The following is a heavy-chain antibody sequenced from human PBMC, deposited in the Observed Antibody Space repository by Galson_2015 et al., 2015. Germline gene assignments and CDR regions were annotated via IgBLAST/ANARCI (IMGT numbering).Heavy chain of an antibody. CDR2: ISGSGGST. D-gene: IGHD3-22*01. CDR1: GFTFSSYA. J-gene: IGHJ3*02. V-gene: IGHV3-23*01. CDR3: AKVGAGHYDSSGYHYAGDAFDI. Sequence: SLRLSCAASGFTFSSYAMSWVRQAPGKGLEWVSAISGSGGSTYYADSVKGRFTISRDNSKNTLYLQMNSLRAEDTAVYYCAKVGAGHYDSSGYHYAGDAFDIWGQGTMVTVSS.